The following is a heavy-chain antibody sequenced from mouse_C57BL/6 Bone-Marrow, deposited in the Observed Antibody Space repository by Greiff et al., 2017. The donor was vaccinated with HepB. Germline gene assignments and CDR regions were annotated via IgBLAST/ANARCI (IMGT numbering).Heavy chain of an antibody. D-gene: IGHD1-1*01. CDR2: IYPGSGST. CDR1: GYTFTSYW. CDR3: ARGRVITTVVAHWYFDV. Sequence: QVQLQQPGAELVKLGASVKMSCKASGYTFTSYWITWVKQRPGQGLEWIGDIYPGSGSTNYNEKFKSKATLTVDTSSSTAYMQLSSLTSEDSAVYYCARGRVITTVVAHWYFDVWGTGTTVTVSS. V-gene: IGHV1-55*01. J-gene: IGHJ1*03.